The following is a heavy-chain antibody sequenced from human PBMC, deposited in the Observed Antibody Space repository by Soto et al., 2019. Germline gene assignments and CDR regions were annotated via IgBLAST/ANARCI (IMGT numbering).Heavy chain of an antibody. CDR2: ISAHNGNT. D-gene: IGHD6-13*01. V-gene: IGHV1-18*01. CDR3: ARARATIAAAAIFDC. Sequence: ASVKVSCKASGYTFTSHGISWVRQAPGQGLEWMGWISAHNGNTNYAQKLQGRVTMTTDTSTSTAYMELRGLKSDDTAVYYCARARATIAAAAIFDCWGQGTLVTV. CDR1: GYTFTSHG. J-gene: IGHJ4*02.